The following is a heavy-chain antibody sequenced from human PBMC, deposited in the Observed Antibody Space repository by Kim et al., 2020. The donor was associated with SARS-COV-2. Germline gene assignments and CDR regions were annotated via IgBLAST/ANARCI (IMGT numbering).Heavy chain of an antibody. CDR1: GFTFSSYA. CDR2: ISGSGGST. CDR3: AKDLIDYPEYFQH. V-gene: IGHV3-23*01. J-gene: IGHJ1*01. D-gene: IGHD3-22*01. Sequence: GGSLRLSCAASGFTFSSYAMSWVRQAPGKGLEWVSAISGSGGSTYYADSVEGRFTISRDNSKNTLYLQMNSLRAEDTAVYYCAKDLIDYPEYFQHWGQGTLVTVSS.